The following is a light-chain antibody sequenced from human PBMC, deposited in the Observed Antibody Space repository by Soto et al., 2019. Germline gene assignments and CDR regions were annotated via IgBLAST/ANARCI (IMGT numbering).Light chain of an antibody. CDR3: QQYGSSPFT. V-gene: IGKV3-20*01. J-gene: IGKJ3*01. CDR1: QSLHSNF. Sequence: EIVLTQFPATLSLSPGERATLSCRASQSLHSNFLVWYQQKPGQAPRLLISSASRRATGIPDRFSGSGSGTDFTLTISRLDPEDFVVYYCQQYGSSPFTFGPGTKVDIK. CDR2: SAS.